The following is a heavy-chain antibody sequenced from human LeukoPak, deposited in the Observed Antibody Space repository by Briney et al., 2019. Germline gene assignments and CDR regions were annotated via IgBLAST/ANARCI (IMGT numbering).Heavy chain of an antibody. J-gene: IGHJ4*02. CDR2: VYYSGTT. Sequence: SETLSLTCTVSGGPFSTYYWSWIRQPPGKGLEWIGYVYYSGTTNYNPSLKSRVIISIDTSKNQFSLRLNSVTAADTAVYYCAKHGSGSYYSNWGQGTLVTVSS. V-gene: IGHV4-59*08. CDR3: AKHGSGSYYSN. CDR1: GGPFSTYY. D-gene: IGHD3-10*01.